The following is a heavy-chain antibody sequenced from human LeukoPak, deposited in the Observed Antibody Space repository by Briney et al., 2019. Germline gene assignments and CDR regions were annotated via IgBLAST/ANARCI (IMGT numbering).Heavy chain of an antibody. D-gene: IGHD1-1*01. CDR2: ISSSSSYI. V-gene: IGHV3-21*01. CDR3: ARDLPLWNDGAFDI. J-gene: IGHJ3*02. Sequence: GGSLRLSCAASGFTFSSYSMNWVRQAPGKGLEWVSSISSSSSYIYYADSVKGRFTISRDNAKNSLYLQMNSLRAEDTAVYYCARDLPLWNDGAFDIWGQGTMVTVSS. CDR1: GFTFSSYS.